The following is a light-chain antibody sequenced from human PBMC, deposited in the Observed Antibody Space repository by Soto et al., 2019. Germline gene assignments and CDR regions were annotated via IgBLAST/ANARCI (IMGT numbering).Light chain of an antibody. V-gene: IGKV3-15*01. J-gene: IGKJ2*01. Sequence: EIVMTQSPATLSVSPGERATLSCRASQSVSSNFAWYQQKPCQAPRLLIYGASTRATGIPGRFSGSGSGTEFTLTISSLQSEDVAVYYCQQYNNWPRHTFGQGTKLEIK. CDR1: QSVSSN. CDR2: GAS. CDR3: QQYNNWPRHT.